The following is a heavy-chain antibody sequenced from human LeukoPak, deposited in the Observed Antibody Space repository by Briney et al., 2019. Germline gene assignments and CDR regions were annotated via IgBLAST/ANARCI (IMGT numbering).Heavy chain of an antibody. CDR3: ARVGSSGSYNEDY. V-gene: IGHV1-8*01. Sequence: ASVKVSCKASGYTFTSYDINWVRQATGQGLEWMGWMNPNSGNTGYAQKFQGRVTMTRNTSISTAYMELNTLRAEDTAVYYCARVGSSGSYNEDYWGQGTLVTVSS. CDR1: GYTFTSYD. CDR2: MNPNSGNT. J-gene: IGHJ4*02. D-gene: IGHD1-26*01.